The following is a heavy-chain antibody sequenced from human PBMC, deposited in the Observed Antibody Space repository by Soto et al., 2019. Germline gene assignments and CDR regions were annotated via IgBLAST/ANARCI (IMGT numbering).Heavy chain of an antibody. J-gene: IGHJ6*02. Sequence: GESLKISCQGSGYSFASYWIGWVRQMPGKDLEWMGIIYPGDSDTRYSPSFQGQVTISADKSLRTAYLQWTSLKASDTALYYCARPRSSTLGFYYDGMDVWGQGTTVTVSS. D-gene: IGHD6-6*01. V-gene: IGHV5-51*01. CDR1: GYSFASYW. CDR3: ARPRSSTLGFYYDGMDV. CDR2: IYPGDSDT.